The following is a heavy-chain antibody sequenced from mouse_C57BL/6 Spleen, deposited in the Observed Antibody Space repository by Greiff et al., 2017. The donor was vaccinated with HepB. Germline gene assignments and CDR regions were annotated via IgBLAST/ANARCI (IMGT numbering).Heavy chain of an antibody. J-gene: IGHJ4*01. Sequence: QVQLQQPGAELVKPGASVKLSCKASGYTFTSYWMHWVKQRPGQGLEWIGMIHPNSGSTNYNEKFKSKATLTVDKSSSTAYMQLSSLTSEDSAVYYCARSGYLYYYAMDYWGQGTSVTVSS. V-gene: IGHV1-64*01. CDR1: GYTFTSYW. CDR3: ARSGYLYYYAMDY. CDR2: IHPNSGST. D-gene: IGHD2-2*01.